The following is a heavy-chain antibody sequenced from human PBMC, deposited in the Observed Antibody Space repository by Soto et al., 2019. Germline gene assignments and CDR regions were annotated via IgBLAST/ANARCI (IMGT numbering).Heavy chain of an antibody. CDR2: INSDGSST. CDR3: ARGYGSGPLTRY. D-gene: IGHD3-10*01. Sequence: PGGSLRLSCAASGFTFSSYWMHWVRQAPGKGLVWVSRINSDGSSTSYADSVKGRFTISRDNAKNTLYLQMNSLRAEDTVVYYCARGYGSGPLTRYWGQGTLVTVSS. J-gene: IGHJ4*02. CDR1: GFTFSSYW. V-gene: IGHV3-74*01.